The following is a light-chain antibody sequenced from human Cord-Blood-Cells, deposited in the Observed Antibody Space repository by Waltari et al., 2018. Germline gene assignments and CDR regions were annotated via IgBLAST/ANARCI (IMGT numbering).Light chain of an antibody. J-gene: IGLJ2*01. Sequence: QSALTQPPSASGSPGQSVTLSYTGTSSDVGGSNYVSWYQHHPGKAPKLMIYEVSKRPSGVPDRVSGSKSGNTASLTVSGLQAEDEADYYCSSYAGSNNLVVGGGTKLTVL. V-gene: IGLV2-8*01. CDR3: SSYAGSNNLV. CDR2: EVS. CDR1: SSDVGGSNY.